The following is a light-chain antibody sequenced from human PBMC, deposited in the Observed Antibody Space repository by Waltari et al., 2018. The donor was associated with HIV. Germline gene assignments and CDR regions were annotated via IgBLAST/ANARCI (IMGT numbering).Light chain of an antibody. CDR3: QQYGSSLWT. J-gene: IGKJ1*01. Sequence: IVLTQSPGTLSLSPGERATLSCRASKSVGSNYLAWYQQKPGQAPSLLIYRVSNRATGIPDRFSGSGSGTDFTLTISRLEPEDFAVYYCQQYGSSLWTFGQGTKVEIK. CDR1: KSVGSNY. V-gene: IGKV3-20*01. CDR2: RVS.